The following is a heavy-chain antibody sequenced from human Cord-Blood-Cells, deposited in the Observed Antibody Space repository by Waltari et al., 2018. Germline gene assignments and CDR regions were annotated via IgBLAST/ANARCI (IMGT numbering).Heavy chain of an antibody. Sequence: QVQLVESGGGVVQPGRSLRLSCAASGLTFSSYGMPWVRRAPGKGLEWVAVIWYDGSNKYYADSVKGRFTISRDNSKNTLYLQMNSLRAEDTAVYYCARDRRIAARHDAFDIWGQGTMVTVSS. V-gene: IGHV3-33*01. CDR2: IWYDGSNK. D-gene: IGHD6-6*01. CDR3: ARDRRIAARHDAFDI. CDR1: GLTFSSYG. J-gene: IGHJ3*02.